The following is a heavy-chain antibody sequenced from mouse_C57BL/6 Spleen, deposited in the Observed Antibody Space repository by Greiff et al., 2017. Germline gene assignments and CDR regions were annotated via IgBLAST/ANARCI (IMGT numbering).Heavy chain of an antibody. Sequence: VQLQQSGAELVRPGTSVKVSCKASGYAFTNYLIEWVKQRPGQGLEWIGVINPGSGGTNYNEKFKGKATLTADKSSSTAYMQLSSLTSEDSAVYFCASQYYGSSYPLYAMDYWGQGTSVTVSS. J-gene: IGHJ4*01. V-gene: IGHV1-54*01. CDR2: INPGSGGT. CDR1: GYAFTNYL. CDR3: ASQYYGSSYPLYAMDY. D-gene: IGHD1-1*01.